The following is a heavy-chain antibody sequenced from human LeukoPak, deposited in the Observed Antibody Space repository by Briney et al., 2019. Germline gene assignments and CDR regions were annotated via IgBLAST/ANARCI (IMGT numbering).Heavy chain of an antibody. CDR3: ARDLVRDGLDY. CDR1: GYTFTGYY. V-gene: IGHV1-46*01. D-gene: IGHD3-10*01. CDR2: INPSGGNT. Sequence: ASVRVSCKASGYTFTGYYMHWVRQAPGQGLEWMGIINPSGGNTNYAQKFQGRVTMTRDKSTSTVYMELSSLRAEDTAVYYCARDLVRDGLDYWGQGTLVTVSS. J-gene: IGHJ4*02.